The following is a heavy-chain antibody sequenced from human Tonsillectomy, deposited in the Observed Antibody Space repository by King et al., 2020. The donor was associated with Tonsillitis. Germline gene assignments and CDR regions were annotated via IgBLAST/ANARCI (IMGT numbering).Heavy chain of an antibody. Sequence: QLQESGPRLVKPSETLSLTCTVSGDSISDYYWSWIRQPPGKGLEWIAYIYYSGSTNYSPSLKSRVTISVDTSKNRFSLNLSSVTAADTAVYFFAGLRIGQQPRLDYWGQGTLVTVSS. CDR1: GDSISDYY. CDR2: IYYSGST. CDR3: AGLRIGQQPRLDY. D-gene: IGHD6-13*01. J-gene: IGHJ4*02. V-gene: IGHV4-59*08.